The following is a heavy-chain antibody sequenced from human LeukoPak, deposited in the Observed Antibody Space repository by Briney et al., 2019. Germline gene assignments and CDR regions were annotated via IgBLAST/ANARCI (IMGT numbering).Heavy chain of an antibody. Sequence: GRSLRLSCAASGSTFSNYGMNWVRQAPGKGLEWVAVIWYDGSNAYYADSVKGRFTISRDNSKNTLYLQMNNLRAEDTAVYYCARWEVAGYNYGFNAFDIWGQGTTVTVSS. D-gene: IGHD5-18*01. CDR3: ARWEVAGYNYGFNAFDI. V-gene: IGHV3-33*08. CDR1: GSTFSNYG. CDR2: IWYDGSNA. J-gene: IGHJ3*02.